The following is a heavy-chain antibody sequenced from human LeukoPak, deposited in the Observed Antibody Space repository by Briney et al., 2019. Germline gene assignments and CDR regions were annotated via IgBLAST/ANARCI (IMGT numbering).Heavy chain of an antibody. CDR3: AREILGGVNPVAY. J-gene: IGHJ4*02. CDR1: LDSTTSNF. CDR2: IHRSGSP. Sequence: SETLSLTCTVSLDSTTSNFWSWVRQPPGKGLEWIGEIHRSGSPNYNPSLQSRVTISIDRSRNQIALELSSVTAPDTPVYYCAREILGGVNPVAYWGQGTLVTVSS. D-gene: IGHD1-14*01. V-gene: IGHV4-4*02.